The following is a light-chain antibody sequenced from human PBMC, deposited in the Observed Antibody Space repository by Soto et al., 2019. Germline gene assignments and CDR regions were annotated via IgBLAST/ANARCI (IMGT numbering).Light chain of an antibody. CDR2: RND. V-gene: IGLV1-47*01. CDR1: SSNIGSNY. CDR3: SAWDDSLSAPV. J-gene: IGLJ3*02. Sequence: QSVLTQPPSASGTPGQRVTISCSGSSSNIGSNYVYWYRQLPGTAPNVLIYRNDERPSGVPDRFSGSKSGSSASLAISGLRSEDEADYYCSAWDDSLSAPVFGRGTKVTVL.